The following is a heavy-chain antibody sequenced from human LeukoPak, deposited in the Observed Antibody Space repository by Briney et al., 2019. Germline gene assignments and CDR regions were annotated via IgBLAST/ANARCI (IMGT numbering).Heavy chain of an antibody. CDR2: INQDGSEK. J-gene: IGHJ4*02. CDR3: ARSPDILTGENFYY. Sequence: PGGSLRLSCAASGFTFSSYWMSWVRQAPGKGLEWVANINQDGSEKYYVDSVKGRFTISRDNAKNSLYLQMNSLRAEDTAVYYCARSPDILTGENFYYWGQGTLVTVSS. D-gene: IGHD3-9*01. V-gene: IGHV3-7*01. CDR1: GFTFSSYW.